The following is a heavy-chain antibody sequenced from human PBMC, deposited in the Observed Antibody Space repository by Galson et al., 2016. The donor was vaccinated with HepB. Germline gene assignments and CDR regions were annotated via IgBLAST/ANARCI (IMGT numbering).Heavy chain of an antibody. CDR2: ISAYNGNT. D-gene: IGHD2-2*01. CDR3: ARDPRKIRYQLLEIYYYYYAMDV. J-gene: IGHJ6*02. V-gene: IGHV1-18*01. Sequence: SVKVSCKASGYTFTTYGISWVRQAPGQGLEWMGWISAYNGNTNYAQKLQGRATMTTDTSTSTAYMELRSLRSDDTAVYYCARDPRKIRYQLLEIYYYYYAMDVWGQGTTVTVS. CDR1: GYTFTTYG.